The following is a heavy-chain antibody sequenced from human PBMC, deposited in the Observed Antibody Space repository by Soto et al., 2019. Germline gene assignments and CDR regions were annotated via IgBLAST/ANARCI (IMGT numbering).Heavy chain of an antibody. CDR2: IYSGGST. Sequence: GGSLRLSCAASGFTVSSNYMSWCRQAPGKGLEWVSVIYSGGSTYYADSVKGRFTISRDNSKNTLYLQMNSLRAEDTAVYYCARDLRGYCSSTSCYDGYAFDIWGQGTMVTVSS. V-gene: IGHV3-66*01. J-gene: IGHJ3*02. CDR1: GFTVSSNY. D-gene: IGHD2-2*01. CDR3: ARDLRGYCSSTSCYDGYAFDI.